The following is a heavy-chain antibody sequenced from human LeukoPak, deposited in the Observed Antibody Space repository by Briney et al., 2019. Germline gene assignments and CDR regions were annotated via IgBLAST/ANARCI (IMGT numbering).Heavy chain of an antibody. D-gene: IGHD5-12*01. CDR3: ARDHRYAFDN. Sequence: GGSLRLSCAASGFNFIDYSMNWVRQAPGKGLEWISYIGISSGNTKYADSVKGRFTISRDKARNSPYLQMNSLRVEDTAMYYCARDHRYAFDNWGHGTLVTVSS. V-gene: IGHV3-48*01. J-gene: IGHJ4*01. CDR1: GFNFIDYS. CDR2: IGISSGNT.